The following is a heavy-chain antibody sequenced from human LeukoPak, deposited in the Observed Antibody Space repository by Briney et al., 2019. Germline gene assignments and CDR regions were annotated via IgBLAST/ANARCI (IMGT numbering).Heavy chain of an antibody. D-gene: IGHD3-10*01. CDR3: ARPYYYGSGSFFDY. V-gene: IGHV3-33*01. CDR2: IWYDGSNK. Sequence: GGSLRLSCAASGFTFSSYGMHWVRQAPGKGLEWVAVIWYDGSNKYYADSVKGRFTISRDNSRNTLYLQMNSLRAEDTAVYYCARPYYYGSGSFFDYWGQGTLVTVSS. J-gene: IGHJ4*02. CDR1: GFTFSSYG.